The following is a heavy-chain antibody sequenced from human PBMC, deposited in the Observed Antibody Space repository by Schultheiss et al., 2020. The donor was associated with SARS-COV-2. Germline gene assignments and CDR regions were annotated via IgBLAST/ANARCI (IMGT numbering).Heavy chain of an antibody. V-gene: IGHV4-38-2*01. J-gene: IGHJ6*02. CDR1: GYSISSGYY. CDR3: ARDYYYGMDV. CDR2: INHSGST. Sequence: SETLSLTCAVSGYSISSGYYWGWIRQPPGKGLEWIGEINHSGSTNYNPSLKSRVTISVDTSKNQFSLKLSSVTAADTAVYYCARDYYYGMDVWGQGTTVTVSS.